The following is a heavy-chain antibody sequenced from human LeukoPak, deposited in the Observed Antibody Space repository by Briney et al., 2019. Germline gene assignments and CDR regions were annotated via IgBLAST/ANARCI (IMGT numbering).Heavy chain of an antibody. Sequence: SETLSLTCTVSGGSISSSSYYWGWIRQPPGKGLEWIGSIYYSGSTYYNPSLKSRVTISVDTSKNQFSLKLSSVTAADTAVYYCARDVPLLWFGESHYGMDVWGQGTTVTVSS. J-gene: IGHJ6*02. V-gene: IGHV4-39*07. CDR1: GGSISSSSYY. CDR3: ARDVPLLWFGESHYGMDV. CDR2: IYYSGST. D-gene: IGHD3-10*01.